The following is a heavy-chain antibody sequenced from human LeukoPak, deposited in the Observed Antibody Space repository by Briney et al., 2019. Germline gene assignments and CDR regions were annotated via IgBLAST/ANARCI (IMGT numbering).Heavy chain of an antibody. Sequence: PGGSLRLSCAGSGFTFSGYWMSWVRQAPGKGLEWVANIKQDGSNKYYVDSVKGRFTISRDNAKNSLSLEMNSLRAEDTGVYYCTRNEVWGQGNRVTVSS. D-gene: IGHD1-1*01. J-gene: IGHJ4*02. CDR3: TRNEV. CDR2: IKQDGSNK. CDR1: GFTFSGYW. V-gene: IGHV3-7*01.